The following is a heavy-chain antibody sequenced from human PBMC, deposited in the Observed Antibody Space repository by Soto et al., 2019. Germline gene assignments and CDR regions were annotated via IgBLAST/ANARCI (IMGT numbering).Heavy chain of an antibody. D-gene: IGHD3-10*01. Sequence: PSETLSLTCNVSGGAIESGDYYFDCLGQPPGKALEWIGYIFYSGTTNYSPSLKSRVAISIDTSKNQFSLSLTSVTAADTAVYYCARAGFSYGHLLFWGQGIRVTVSS. CDR1: GGAIESGDYY. V-gene: IGHV4-30-4*01. CDR2: IFYSGTT. J-gene: IGHJ4*02. CDR3: ARAGFSYGHLLF.